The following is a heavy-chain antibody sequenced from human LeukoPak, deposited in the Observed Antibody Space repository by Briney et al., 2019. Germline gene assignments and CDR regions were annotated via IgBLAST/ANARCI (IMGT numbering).Heavy chain of an antibody. Sequence: SETLSLTCTVSGGSISSGSYYWSWIRQPPGKGLEWIGYIYYSGSTNYNPSLKSRVTISVDTSKNQFSLKLSSVTAADTAVYYCARGQATIPTYYFDYWGQGTLVTVSS. CDR1: GGSISSGSYY. V-gene: IGHV4-61*01. D-gene: IGHD5-12*01. J-gene: IGHJ4*02. CDR2: IYYSGST. CDR3: ARGQATIPTYYFDY.